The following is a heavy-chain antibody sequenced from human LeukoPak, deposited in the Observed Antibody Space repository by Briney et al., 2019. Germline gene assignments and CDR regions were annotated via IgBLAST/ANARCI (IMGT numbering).Heavy chain of an antibody. J-gene: IGHJ4*02. CDR3: ARDHWERRDGYNFDY. D-gene: IGHD5-24*01. V-gene: IGHV1-2*04. Sequence: ASVKVSCKASGYTFTGYYMHWVRQAPGQGLEWMGWINPNSGGTNYAQKFQGWVTMTRDTSISTAYMELSSLRSEDTAVYYWARDHWERRDGYNFDYWGQGTLVTVSS. CDR2: INPNSGGT. CDR1: GYTFTGYY.